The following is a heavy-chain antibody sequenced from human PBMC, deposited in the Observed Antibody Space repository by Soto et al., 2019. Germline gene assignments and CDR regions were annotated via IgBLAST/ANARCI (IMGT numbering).Heavy chain of an antibody. CDR2: IYYSGST. J-gene: IGHJ3*02. D-gene: IGHD3-16*01. V-gene: IGHV4-30-4*01. Sequence: QVQLQESGPGLVKPSQTLSLTCTVSGGSISSGDYYWSWIRQPPGKGLEWIGYIYYSGSTYYNPSLKGRVTISVDTSKNQFSLKLSSVTAADTAVYYCARARYYDYVWGSRGRAFDIWGQGTMVTVSS. CDR1: GGSISSGDYY. CDR3: ARARYYDYVWGSRGRAFDI.